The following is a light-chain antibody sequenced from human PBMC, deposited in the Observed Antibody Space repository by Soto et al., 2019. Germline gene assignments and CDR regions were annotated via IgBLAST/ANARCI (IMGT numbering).Light chain of an antibody. CDR1: QTISSW. CDR3: QQANSFLWT. J-gene: IGKJ1*01. CDR2: KAS. V-gene: IGKV1-5*03. Sequence: DIQMTQSPSTLSGSVGDRVTITCRASQTISSWLAWYQQKPGKAPKLLIYKASTLKSGVPSRFSGSGSGTEFTLTISSLQPDDFATYYCQQANSFLWTFGQGTKVDIK.